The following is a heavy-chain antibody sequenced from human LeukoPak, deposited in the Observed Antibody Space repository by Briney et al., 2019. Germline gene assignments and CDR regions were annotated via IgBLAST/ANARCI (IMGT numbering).Heavy chain of an antibody. D-gene: IGHD3-22*01. CDR2: INSDGSST. CDR3: AREGGYSSGYSLDY. V-gene: IGHV3-74*01. Sequence: GGSLRLSCAASGFTFDGYGMSWVRQAPGKGLVWVSRINSDGSSTSYADSVKGRFTISRDNAKNTLYLQMNSLRAEDTAVYYCAREGGYSSGYSLDYWGQGTLVTVSS. J-gene: IGHJ4*02. CDR1: GFTFDGYG.